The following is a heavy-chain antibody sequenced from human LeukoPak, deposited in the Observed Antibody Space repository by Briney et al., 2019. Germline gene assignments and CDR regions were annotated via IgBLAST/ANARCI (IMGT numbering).Heavy chain of an antibody. CDR2: ISSSSSYI. D-gene: IGHD6-19*01. J-gene: IGHJ4*02. Sequence: PGESLRLSCAASGFTFSSYSMNWVRQAPGKGLEWVSSISSSSSYIYYADSVKGRFTISRDNAKNSLYMQMNSLRAEDTAVYYCAKERAVAFWGQGTLVTVSS. CDR1: GFTFSSYS. CDR3: AKERAVAF. V-gene: IGHV3-21*01.